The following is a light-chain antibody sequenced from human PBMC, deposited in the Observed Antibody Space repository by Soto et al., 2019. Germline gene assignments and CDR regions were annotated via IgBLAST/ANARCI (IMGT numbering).Light chain of an antibody. V-gene: IGKV1-27*01. CDR3: QKYYSAPAWM. CDR1: QDISNY. Sequence: DIQMTQSQSSLSAAVGDRVTIACRASQDISNYLAWYQQKPWRAPKLLIFAASTLQSGVPARFSGSGSGTEFTLTISSLEPEDVANYCCQKYYSAPAWMFGQGTQVEIK. J-gene: IGKJ1*01. CDR2: AAS.